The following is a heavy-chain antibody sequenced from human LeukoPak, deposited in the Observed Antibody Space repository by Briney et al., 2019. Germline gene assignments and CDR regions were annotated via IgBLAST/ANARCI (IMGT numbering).Heavy chain of an antibody. Sequence: GGSLRLSCAASGFAFSSFEMTWVRQPPGKGLEWIANIGASGNPIFYADPVKGRFTVSRDNAESLLYLHMNSLRVDDTAVYYCARMGGAPQGWGLGALVTVSS. CDR1: GFAFSSFE. D-gene: IGHD2-21*01. V-gene: IGHV3-48*03. J-gene: IGHJ4*02. CDR2: IGASGNPI. CDR3: ARMGGAPQG.